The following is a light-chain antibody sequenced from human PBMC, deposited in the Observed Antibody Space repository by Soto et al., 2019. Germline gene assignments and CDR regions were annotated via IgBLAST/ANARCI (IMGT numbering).Light chain of an antibody. CDR3: QQLNSYPPL. Sequence: DIKLTQSPSFLSASVRDRVTITCRASQGISSYLAWYQQKPGKAPKLLIYAASTLQSGVPSRFSGSGSGTEFTLTISSLQPEDFATYYCQQLNSYPPLFGPGTKVDIK. J-gene: IGKJ3*01. V-gene: IGKV1-9*01. CDR2: AAS. CDR1: QGISSY.